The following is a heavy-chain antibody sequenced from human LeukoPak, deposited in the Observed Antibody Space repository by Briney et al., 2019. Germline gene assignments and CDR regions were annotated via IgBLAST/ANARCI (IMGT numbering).Heavy chain of an antibody. CDR1: GFIFSGST. D-gene: IGHD1-14*01. Sequence: PGGSLRLFRAASGFIFSGSTMHWPRQAPGKRPEWFARIRNRASMYGIAYAPWVTGRFTVSRDDSMSTTYVQMNSLRSEDAAIYCCASLIRYPSSGNYPDVLGKGTTVTVSS. V-gene: IGHV3-73*01. J-gene: IGHJ6*04. CDR2: IRNRASMYGI. CDR3: ASLIRYPSSGNYPDV.